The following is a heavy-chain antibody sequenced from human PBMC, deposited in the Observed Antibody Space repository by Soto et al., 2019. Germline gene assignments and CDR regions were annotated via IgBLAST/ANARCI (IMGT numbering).Heavy chain of an antibody. J-gene: IGHJ4*02. Sequence: QVQLVQSGAEVKKPGASVKVSCKASGYTFTGYYMHWVRQAPGQGLEWMGWINPNSGGTNYAQKFQVWVTMTRDTYITTVCMELIRLRSDDTAVYYCARQDSSSWSRSFDYWGQGTLVTVSS. V-gene: IGHV1-2*04. D-gene: IGHD6-13*01. CDR1: GYTFTGYY. CDR2: INPNSGGT. CDR3: ARQDSSSWSRSFDY.